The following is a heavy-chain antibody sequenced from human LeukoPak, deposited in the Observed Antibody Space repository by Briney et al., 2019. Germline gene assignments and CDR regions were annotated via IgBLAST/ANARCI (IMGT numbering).Heavy chain of an antibody. V-gene: IGHV4-59*12. CDR3: ARDSTTGTTN. Sequence: PSETLSLTCTVSGGSISSYYWSWIRQPPGKGLGWIGYIYYSGSTNYNPSLKSRVTMSVDTSKNQFSLKLSSVTAADTAVYYCARDSTTGTTNWGQGTLVTVSS. CDR2: IYYSGST. D-gene: IGHD1-1*01. CDR1: GGSISSYY. J-gene: IGHJ4*02.